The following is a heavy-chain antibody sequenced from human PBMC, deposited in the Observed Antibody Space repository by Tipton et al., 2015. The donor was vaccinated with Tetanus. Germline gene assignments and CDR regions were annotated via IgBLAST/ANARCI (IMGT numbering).Heavy chain of an antibody. J-gene: IGHJ4*02. CDR3: EAQRTSEDF. CDR1: GFTLSRFG. CDR2: ISSTSTYI. Sequence: SLRLSCEVSGFTLSRFGMNWVRQAPGKGLEWISSISSTSTYIYYANSVKGRFTISRDNAKNSLFLQMDDLRAEDTAIYYCEAQRTSEDFWGQGTLVTASS. V-gene: IGHV3-21*04. D-gene: IGHD1-14*01.